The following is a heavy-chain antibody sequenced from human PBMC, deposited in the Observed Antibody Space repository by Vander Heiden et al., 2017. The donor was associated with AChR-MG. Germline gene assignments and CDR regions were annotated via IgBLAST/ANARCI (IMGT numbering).Heavy chain of an antibody. J-gene: IGHJ4*02. CDR3: ARVGGYQLLLTGNDY. CDR2: ISYDGTNK. Sequence: QVPLVESGGGVVQPGRSLRLSCAASGFTFSSYAMLRVRQAPGKGLEWVAVISYDGTNKYYADSVQGRFTISRDHSKNTLYLQMNGLRPEDTAVYYCARVGGYQLLLTGNDYWGQGTLVTVSS. V-gene: IGHV3-30-3*01. D-gene: IGHD2-2*01. CDR1: GFTFSSYA.